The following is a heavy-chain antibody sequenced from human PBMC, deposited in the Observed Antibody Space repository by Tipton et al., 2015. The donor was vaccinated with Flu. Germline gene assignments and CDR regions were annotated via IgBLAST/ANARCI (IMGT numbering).Heavy chain of an antibody. J-gene: IGHJ6*02. V-gene: IGHV3-30*12. CDR2: ISYDGRNK. CDR3: ARDRVVGAAAGYYYSYYGMDV. Sequence: SLRLSCAASGFTFSSYGMHWLRQAAGKGLEWVSFISYDGRNKYYADSVRGRFTISRDNSKNTLYLQMNSLRVEDTAVYYCARDRVVGAAAGYYYSYYGMDVWGQGTTVTVSS. CDR1: GFTFSSYG. D-gene: IGHD1-26*01.